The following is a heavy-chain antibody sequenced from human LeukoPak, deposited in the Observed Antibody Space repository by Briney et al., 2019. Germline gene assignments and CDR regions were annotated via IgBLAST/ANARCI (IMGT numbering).Heavy chain of an antibody. V-gene: IGHV3-23*01. J-gene: IGHJ4*02. CDR1: GFTFRSFP. Sequence: GGSLNLSCQAPGFTFRSFPLPWVRRPPGKGLEWASAISGRDGSTYYADSVKGRFTISRDNSKNTLYLQMNSLRAEDTAVYYCAKTWFGELAHFDYWGQGTLVTVSS. D-gene: IGHD3-10*01. CDR3: AKTWFGELAHFDY. CDR2: ISGRDGST.